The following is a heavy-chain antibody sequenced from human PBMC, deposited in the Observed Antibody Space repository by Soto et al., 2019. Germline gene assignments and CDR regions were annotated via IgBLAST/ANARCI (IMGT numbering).Heavy chain of an antibody. Sequence: EVQLVESGGGLVQPGGSLRLSCGASGFTFNKYWMNWVRQAPGKGLEWVANINPDGNEKKYVDSVKGRFTMSRDNAKNSLFLQMNSLRAEDTAVYYCAGWGQQNYWGLGTLVTVSS. J-gene: IGHJ4*02. V-gene: IGHV3-7*05. CDR3: AGWGQQNY. D-gene: IGHD3-16*01. CDR2: INPDGNEK. CDR1: GFTFNKYW.